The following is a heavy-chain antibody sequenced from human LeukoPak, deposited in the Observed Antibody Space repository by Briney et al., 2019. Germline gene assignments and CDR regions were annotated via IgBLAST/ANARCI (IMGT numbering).Heavy chain of an antibody. CDR2: INHSGST. Sequence: SETLSLTCAVYGGSFSGYYWSWIRQPPGKGLEWIGEINHSGSTNYNPSLKSRVTISVDTSKNQFSLKLSSVTAADTAVYYCAREADYYDSSGYYRWFDYWGQGTLVTVSS. J-gene: IGHJ4*02. CDR3: AREADYYDSSGYYRWFDY. D-gene: IGHD3-22*01. CDR1: GGSFSGYY. V-gene: IGHV4-34*01.